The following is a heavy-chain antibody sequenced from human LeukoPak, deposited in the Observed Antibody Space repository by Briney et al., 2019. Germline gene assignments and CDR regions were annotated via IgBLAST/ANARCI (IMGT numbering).Heavy chain of an antibody. D-gene: IGHD3-3*01. J-gene: IGHJ6*03. Sequence: SETLSLTCTVSGGSISSGGYYWSWIRQHPGKGLEWIGYIYYSGSTYYNPSLKSRVTISVDTSKNQFSLKLSSVTAADTAVYYCARYGSGYSDYYYYYMDVWGKGTTVTVSS. CDR1: GGSISSGGYY. CDR3: ARYGSGYSDYYYYYMDV. V-gene: IGHV4-31*03. CDR2: IYYSGST.